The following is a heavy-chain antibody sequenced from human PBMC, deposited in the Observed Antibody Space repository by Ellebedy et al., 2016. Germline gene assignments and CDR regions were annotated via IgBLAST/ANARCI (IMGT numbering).Heavy chain of an antibody. CDR3: ARIYYDSSGYYYFDY. Sequence: ASVKVSXKASSYTFTSYGISWVRQAPGQGLEWMGWISAYNGNTNYAQKLQGRVTMTTDTSTSTAYMELRSLRSDDTAVYYCARIYYDSSGYYYFDYWGQGTLVTVSS. CDR1: SYTFTSYG. D-gene: IGHD3-22*01. V-gene: IGHV1-18*01. CDR2: ISAYNGNT. J-gene: IGHJ4*02.